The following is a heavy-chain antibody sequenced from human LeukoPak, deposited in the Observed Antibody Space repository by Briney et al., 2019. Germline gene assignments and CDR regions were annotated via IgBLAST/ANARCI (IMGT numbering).Heavy chain of an antibody. J-gene: IGHJ6*02. Sequence: GESLKISCKGSGYSFTSYWIGWVRQMPGKGLEWMGITYPGDSDTRYSPSFQGQVTISADKSISTAYLQWSSLKASDTAMYYCARLSSADGHYYYYGMDVWGQGTTVTVSS. D-gene: IGHD2-2*01. CDR2: TYPGDSDT. CDR1: GYSFTSYW. V-gene: IGHV5-51*01. CDR3: ARLSSADGHYYYYGMDV.